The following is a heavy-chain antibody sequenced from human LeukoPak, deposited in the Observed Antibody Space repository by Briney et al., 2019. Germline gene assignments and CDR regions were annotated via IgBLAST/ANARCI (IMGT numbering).Heavy chain of an antibody. CDR3: ARARAPSGWNYYFDY. CDR1: GFTVSSNY. CDR2: IYSGGYI. D-gene: IGHD1-7*01. V-gene: IGHV3-66*01. Sequence: GGSLRLSCAASGFTVSSNYMSWVRQAPGKGLEWVSVIYSGGYIYYADSVKGRFTISRDNAKNSLYLQMNSLRAEDTAVYYCARARAPSGWNYYFDYWGQGTLVTVSS. J-gene: IGHJ4*02.